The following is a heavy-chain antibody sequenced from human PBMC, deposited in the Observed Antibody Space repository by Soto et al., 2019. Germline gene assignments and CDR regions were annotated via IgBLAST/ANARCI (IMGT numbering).Heavy chain of an antibody. J-gene: IGHJ4*02. V-gene: IGHV3-30*18. D-gene: IGHD2-2*02. CDR1: GFTFNTYG. CDR2: ISYDGSEK. CDR3: AKSPNFYCSSPNCYKYYFDH. Sequence: GGSLRLSCAASGFTFNTYGMHWVRQAPGKGLEWVAVISYDGSEKYYVDSVKGRFTISKDNSKNTLYLQMNSLRPEDTAVYYCAKSPNFYCSSPNCYKYYFDHWGQGTRVTVS.